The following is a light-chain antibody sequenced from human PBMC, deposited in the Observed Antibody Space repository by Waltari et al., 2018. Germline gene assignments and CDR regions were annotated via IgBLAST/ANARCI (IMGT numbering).Light chain of an antibody. CDR1: TGAVTRGYY. CDR2: NSS. J-gene: IGLJ2*01. V-gene: IGLV7-43*01. Sequence: QTVVTQEPSPTVSPGGTVTLTCASTTGAVTRGYYPNWFQQTPAQPPRALIYNSSNKNSWTPARFSGSLLGGKAALALSGVQPEDEADYYCLLYYGGAQVFGGGTKLTVL. CDR3: LLYYGGAQV.